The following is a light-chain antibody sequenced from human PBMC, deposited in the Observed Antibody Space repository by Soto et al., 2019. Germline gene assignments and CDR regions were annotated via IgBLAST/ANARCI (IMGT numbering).Light chain of an antibody. CDR3: QQRSHGPST. J-gene: IGKJ4*01. Sequence: EIVWTQSPATLSLSPGNRATLSCRASQSVSGYLAWYQQKPGQAPRLLIYDASNRATGIPARFSGSGSGTDCTLTITSLEPEDFAVYYCQQRSHGPSTFSGGNTFEI. CDR2: DAS. V-gene: IGKV3-11*01. CDR1: QSVSGY.